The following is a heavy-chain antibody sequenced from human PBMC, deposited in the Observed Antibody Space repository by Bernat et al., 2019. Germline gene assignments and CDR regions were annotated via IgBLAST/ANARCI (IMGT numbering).Heavy chain of an antibody. V-gene: IGHV3-74*01. CDR2: INSDGSTT. CDR3: ARGLRPSSTVTTGY. J-gene: IGHJ4*02. D-gene: IGHD4-17*01. CDR1: GFTFSTYW. Sequence: EVQLVESGGGLVQPGGSLRLSCAASGFTFSTYWMHWVRQAPGKGLVWVSRINSDGSTTSYADSVKGRFTISRDNAKNTLYLQMNSLRVEDTAVYYCARGLRPSSTVTTGYWGQGTLVTVSS.